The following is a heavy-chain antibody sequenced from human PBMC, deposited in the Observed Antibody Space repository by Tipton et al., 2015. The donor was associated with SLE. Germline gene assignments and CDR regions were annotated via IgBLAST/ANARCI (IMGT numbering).Heavy chain of an antibody. Sequence: TLSLTCTVSGGSISSGGYYWSWIRQHPGKGLEWIGYIYTSGSTNYNPPLKSRVTMSVDTSKNQFSLKLRSVTAADTAVYYCARALYSGSFSGPFDYWGQGTLVTVSS. D-gene: IGHD1-26*01. CDR3: ARALYSGSFSGPFDY. CDR1: GGSISSGGYY. V-gene: IGHV4-31*03. J-gene: IGHJ4*02. CDR2: IYTSGST.